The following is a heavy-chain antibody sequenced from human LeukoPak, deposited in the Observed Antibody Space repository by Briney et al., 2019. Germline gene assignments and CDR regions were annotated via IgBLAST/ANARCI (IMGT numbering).Heavy chain of an antibody. D-gene: IGHD3-16*01. CDR3: VRGERRAALRL. CDR1: GFTFSNYW. J-gene: IGHJ4*02. Sequence: GSLRLSCAASGFTFSNYWMHWVRQPPGKGLEWIGEINHSGSTNYNPSLKSRVTISVDTSKNQFSLKLSSVTAADTAVYYRVRGERRAALRLWGQGTLVTVSS. CDR2: INHSGST. V-gene: IGHV4-34*08.